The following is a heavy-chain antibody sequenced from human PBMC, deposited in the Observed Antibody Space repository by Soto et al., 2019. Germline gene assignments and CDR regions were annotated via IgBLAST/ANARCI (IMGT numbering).Heavy chain of an antibody. CDR2: INPSGGST. CDR1: GYTFTSYY. V-gene: IGHV1-46*01. CDR3: ARDRAETYYDFCSGYYDY. D-gene: IGHD3-3*01. J-gene: IGHJ4*02. Sequence: ASVKVSCKASGYTFTSYYMHWVRQAPGQGLEWMGIINPSGGSTSYAQKFQGRVTMTRDTSTSTVYMELSSLRSDDTAVYYCARDRAETYYDFCSGYYDYWGQGTLVTVSS.